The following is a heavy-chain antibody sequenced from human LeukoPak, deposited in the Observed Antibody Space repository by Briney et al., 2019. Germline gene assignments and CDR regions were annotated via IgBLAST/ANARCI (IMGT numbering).Heavy chain of an antibody. V-gene: IGHV4-59*08. D-gene: IGHD5-12*01. J-gene: IGHJ3*02. CDR1: GGSISSYS. CDR3: ARHGGESIVAMILHAFDI. Sequence: PSETLSLTCTVSGGSISSYSWSWIRQPPGKGLEWIGSINYSGSTNYNPSLKSRVTMSVDTSENQFSLKLSSVTAADTAVYYRARHGGESIVAMILHAFDIWGQGTMVTVSS. CDR2: INYSGST.